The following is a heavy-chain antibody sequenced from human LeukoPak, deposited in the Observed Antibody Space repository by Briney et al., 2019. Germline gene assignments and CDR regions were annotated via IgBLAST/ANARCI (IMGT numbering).Heavy chain of an antibody. J-gene: IGHJ3*02. Sequence: GRSLRLSCAASGFTFSSYAMHWVRQAPGKGLEWVAVISYDGSNKYYADSVKGRFTISRDNSKNTLYLQMNSLRAEDTAVYYCARMSDAFDIWGQGTMVTVSS. CDR2: ISYDGSNK. CDR1: GFTFSSYA. CDR3: ARMSDAFDI. V-gene: IGHV3-30-3*01.